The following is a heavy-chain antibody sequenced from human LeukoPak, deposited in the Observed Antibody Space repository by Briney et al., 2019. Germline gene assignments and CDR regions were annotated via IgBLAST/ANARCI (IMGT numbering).Heavy chain of an antibody. CDR3: AKDRLVVAPAAMTSNFDF. Sequence: GGSLRLSCTASGFTFGDYAMSWFRQAPGKGLEWVAVISYDGRNTYYADSVKGRFTISRDNSKNTLYLQMNSLKTEDTAVYYCAKDRLVVAPAAMTSNFDFWGQGTLVTVSS. V-gene: IGHV3-30-3*02. D-gene: IGHD2-2*01. CDR2: ISYDGRNT. CDR1: GFTFGDYA. J-gene: IGHJ4*02.